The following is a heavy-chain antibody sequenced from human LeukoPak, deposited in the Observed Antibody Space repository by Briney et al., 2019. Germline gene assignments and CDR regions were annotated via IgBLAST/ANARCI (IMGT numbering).Heavy chain of an antibody. CDR2: IYYSGST. CDR3: AVRLKRITYQPLLYPWGFDY. V-gene: IGHV4-39*01. D-gene: IGHD2-2*02. J-gene: IGHJ4*02. CDR1: GGSISSSSYY. Sequence: PSETLSLTCTVSGGSISSSSYYWGWIRQPPGKGLEWIGSIYYSGSTYYNPSLKSRVTISVDTSKNQFSLKLSSVTAADTAVYYCAVRLKRITYQPLLYPWGFDYWGQGTLVTVSS.